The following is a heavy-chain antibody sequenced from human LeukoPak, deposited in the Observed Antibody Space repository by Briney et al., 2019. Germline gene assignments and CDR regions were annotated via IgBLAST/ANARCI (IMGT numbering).Heavy chain of an antibody. J-gene: IGHJ6*03. Sequence: ASVKVSCKASGYTFTGYYMHWVRQAPGQGLEWMGWINPNSGGTNYAQKFQGRDTMTRDTSISTAYMELSRLRSDDTAVYYCARDRRRAGSGSYYSYYYYYYMDVWGKGTTVTVSS. V-gene: IGHV1-2*02. CDR1: GYTFTGYY. D-gene: IGHD3-10*01. CDR3: ARDRRRAGSGSYYSYYYYYYMDV. CDR2: INPNSGGT.